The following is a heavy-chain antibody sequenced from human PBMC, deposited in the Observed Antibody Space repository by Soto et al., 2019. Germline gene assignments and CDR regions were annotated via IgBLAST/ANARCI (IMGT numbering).Heavy chain of an antibody. D-gene: IGHD3-3*01. CDR1: GYTFTSYG. Sequence: QVQLVQSGAEVKKPGASVKVSCKASGYTFTSYGISWVRQAPGQGLEWMGWISAYNGKTNYAQKLQGRVTMTTDTSTSTAYMELRSLRSDDTAVYYCAREGSPPTIFGVVSYDYWGQGTLVTVSS. CDR3: AREGSPPTIFGVVSYDY. V-gene: IGHV1-18*01. J-gene: IGHJ4*02. CDR2: ISAYNGKT.